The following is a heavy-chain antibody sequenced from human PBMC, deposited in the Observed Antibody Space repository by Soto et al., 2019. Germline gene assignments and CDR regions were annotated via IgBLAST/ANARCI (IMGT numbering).Heavy chain of an antibody. CDR1: GGSISSGYYY. Sequence: QVQLQESGPGLVKPSQTPSLTCTVSGGSISSGYYYWSWIRQHPGKGLEWIGYIYYSGSTYYNPSLKSRVTISVDTSKNQFSLKLSSVTAADTAVYYCARRNPTYRDAFDIWGQGTVVTVSS. V-gene: IGHV4-31*03. D-gene: IGHD1-1*01. CDR3: ARRNPTYRDAFDI. J-gene: IGHJ3*02. CDR2: IYYSGST.